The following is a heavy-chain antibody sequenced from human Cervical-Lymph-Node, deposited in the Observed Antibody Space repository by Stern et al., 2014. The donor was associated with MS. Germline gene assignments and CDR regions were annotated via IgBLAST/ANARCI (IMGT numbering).Heavy chain of an antibody. J-gene: IGHJ5*02. V-gene: IGHV1-58*01. CDR2: IVVGSGNT. CDR1: GFTFTSSA. Sequence: QLEESGPEVKKPGTSVKVSCKASGFTFTSSAVQWVRQARGQRLEWIGWIVVGSGNTNYAQNFQERVTITRDMSTSTAYMELSSLRSEDTAVYYCAARANYYDSPGDWFDPWGQGTLVTVSS. CDR3: AARANYYDSPGDWFDP. D-gene: IGHD3-22*01.